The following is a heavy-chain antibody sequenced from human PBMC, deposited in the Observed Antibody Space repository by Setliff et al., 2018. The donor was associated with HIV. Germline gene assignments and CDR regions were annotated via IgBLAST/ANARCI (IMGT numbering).Heavy chain of an antibody. D-gene: IGHD2-15*01. CDR1: GFTFSSHG. CDR3: AKAPSGGDGVVVDNPDY. V-gene: IGHV3-30*02. CDR2: IWNDGSNK. J-gene: IGHJ4*02. Sequence: PGGSLRLSCAAYGFTFSSHGMHWVRQAPGEGLEWVALIWNDGSNKYYADFVKGRFTISRDNSKNTLYLQMNSLRPEDTAVYYCAKAPSGGDGVVVDNPDYWGQGTLVTVSS.